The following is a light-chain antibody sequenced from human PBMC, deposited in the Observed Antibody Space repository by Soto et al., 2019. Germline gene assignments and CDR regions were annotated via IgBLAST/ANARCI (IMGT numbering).Light chain of an antibody. Sequence: QSALTQPASVSGSPGQSITISCTGTSSDVGGYNSVSWYQQHPDKAPQLMIFDVSNRPSGISDRFSGSKSGNTASLTISGLQAEDADYYYRSSYTSANSLVFGGGTKLTVL. CDR1: SSDVGGYNS. J-gene: IGLJ2*01. CDR2: DVS. CDR3: SSYTSANSLV. V-gene: IGLV2-14*03.